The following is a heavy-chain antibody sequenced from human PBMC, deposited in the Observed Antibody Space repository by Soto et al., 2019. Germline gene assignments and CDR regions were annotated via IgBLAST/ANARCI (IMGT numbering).Heavy chain of an antibody. CDR1: GFTFSSYW. D-gene: IGHD6-13*01. Sequence: EVQLVESGGGLVQPGGSLRLACAASGFTFSSYWMHWVRQAPGKGLVWISRIIRDGSSTNYADSVKGRSTISRDNAKNTLYLEINCLRADDTTVYFCGGGGSGIYGMDIWGQGTTVIVSS. CDR3: GGGGSGIYGMDI. V-gene: IGHV3-74*01. J-gene: IGHJ6*02. CDR2: IIRDGSST.